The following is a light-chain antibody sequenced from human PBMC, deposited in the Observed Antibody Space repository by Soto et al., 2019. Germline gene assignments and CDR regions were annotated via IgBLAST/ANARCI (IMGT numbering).Light chain of an antibody. V-gene: IGLV1-51*01. CDR2: DNN. CDR3: RTWDSSLSAGV. CDR1: SSNIGNNY. Sequence: QSVLTQPPSVSAAPGQKVTISCSGSSSNIGNNYVSWYRQLPGTAPKLLIYDNNKRPSGIPDRFSGSKSGTSATLGITGLQTGDEADYYCRTWDSSLSAGVFGGGTKLTVL. J-gene: IGLJ2*01.